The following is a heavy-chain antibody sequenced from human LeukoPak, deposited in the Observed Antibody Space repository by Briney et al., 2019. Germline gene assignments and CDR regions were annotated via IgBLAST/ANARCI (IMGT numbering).Heavy chain of an antibody. J-gene: IGHJ6*03. Sequence: PSETLSLTCAVSGNSISNGDYWGWIRQSPGKGLEWIGNINHRGITFYNPSLESRVTISVDTSKNQFSLRLSSVTAADTAVYYCARGWLHYYSYYYMDVWGKGTTVTVSS. CDR3: ARGWLHYYSYYYMDV. CDR1: GNSISNGDY. V-gene: IGHV4-38-2*01. CDR2: INHRGIT. D-gene: IGHD5-12*01.